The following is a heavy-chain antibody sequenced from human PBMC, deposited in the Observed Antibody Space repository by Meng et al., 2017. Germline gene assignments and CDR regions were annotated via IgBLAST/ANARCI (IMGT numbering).Heavy chain of an antibody. CDR2: INAGNGNT. V-gene: IGHV1-3*01. D-gene: IGHD6-19*01. CDR1: GYTFTSYA. Sequence: ASVKVSCKASGYTFTSYAMHWVRQAPGQRLEWMGWINAGNGNTKYSQKFQGRVTITRDTSASTAYMELSSLRSEDTAVYYCARVGGSGWYVYCFDYWGQGTLVTVSS. CDR3: ARVGGSGWYVYCFDY. J-gene: IGHJ4*02.